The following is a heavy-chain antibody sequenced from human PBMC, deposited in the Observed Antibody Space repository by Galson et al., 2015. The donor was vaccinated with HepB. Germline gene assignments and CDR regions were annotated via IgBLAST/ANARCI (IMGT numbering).Heavy chain of an antibody. CDR2: IRAKSESGAT. J-gene: IGHJ4*02. V-gene: IGHV3-15*01. D-gene: IGHD4/OR15-4a*01. Sequence: SLRLSCAASGFTFNKAWMTWVRQAPGKGLEWVGHIRAKSESGATGYAAPLKGRFTISRDDSKDTVYLQMDSLKSEDTAVYFCTTNDYGATKSRWPLAYWGQGTLVTVSS. CDR3: TTNDYGATKSRWPLAY. CDR1: GFTFNKAW.